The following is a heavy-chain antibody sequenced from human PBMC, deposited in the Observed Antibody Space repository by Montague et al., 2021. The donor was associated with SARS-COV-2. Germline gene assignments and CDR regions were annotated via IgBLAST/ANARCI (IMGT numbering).Heavy chain of an antibody. D-gene: IGHD3-10*02. CDR2: ISHSGST. Sequence: SETLSLTCAVYGGSFSGYYWSWIRQPPGKGLEWIGEISHSGSTNYNPSLKSRVTISIDTSKNQFSLKLNSVTAADTSVYYCARLRIVLFVDSTGGWVDPWGRGTLVTVSS. J-gene: IGHJ5*02. CDR1: GGSFSGYY. CDR3: ARLRIVLFVDSTGGWVDP. V-gene: IGHV4-34*01.